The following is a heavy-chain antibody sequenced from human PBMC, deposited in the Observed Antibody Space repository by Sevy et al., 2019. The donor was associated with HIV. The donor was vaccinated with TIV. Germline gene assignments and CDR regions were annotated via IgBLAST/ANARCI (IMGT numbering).Heavy chain of an antibody. D-gene: IGHD2-2*03. V-gene: IGHV4-38-2*02. CDR1: GYCISSGYY. J-gene: IGHJ4*02. CDR2: ISHRGKT. Sequence: SETLSLTCTVAGYCISSGYYWGWIRQTPGKGLEWLGTISHRGKTHYNPYPKSEATISVDTSKNQFSLRLNSVTAADTAVFYCARGSQPINYDENGYYDYWGQGTLVTVSS. CDR3: ARGSQPINYDENGYYDY.